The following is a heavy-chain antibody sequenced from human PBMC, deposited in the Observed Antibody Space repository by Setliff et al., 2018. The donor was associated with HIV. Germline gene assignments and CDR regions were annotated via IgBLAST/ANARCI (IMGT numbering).Heavy chain of an antibody. V-gene: IGHV3-9*01. CDR3: AKGSHRYQSRGHPEY. D-gene: IGHD3-22*01. Sequence: HLGGSLRLSCAAAGFIFHEYSMNWVRQAPGKGLEWVAGVHWNRDNLGYAVSVQGRFIISRDNAKKSLYLQMNSLSSEDTALYYCAKGSHRYQSRGHPEYLGQGTLVTVSS. CDR1: GFIFHEYS. J-gene: IGHJ4*02. CDR2: VHWNRDNL.